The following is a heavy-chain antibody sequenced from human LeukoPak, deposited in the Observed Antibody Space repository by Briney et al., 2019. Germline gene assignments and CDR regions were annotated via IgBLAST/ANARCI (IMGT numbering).Heavy chain of an antibody. CDR2: INPNSGGA. CDR1: GYTVTGYH. D-gene: IGHD5-24*01. V-gene: IGHV1-2*02. J-gene: IGHJ3*02. Sequence: GASVKVSCKASGYTVTGYHMHWVRQAPGQGLEWMGWINPNSGGANYAQKFQGRVTMTRDTSISTAYMELSGLTSDDTAVYYCAREEVDGPSPIDIWGQGTMVTVSS. CDR3: AREEVDGPSPIDI.